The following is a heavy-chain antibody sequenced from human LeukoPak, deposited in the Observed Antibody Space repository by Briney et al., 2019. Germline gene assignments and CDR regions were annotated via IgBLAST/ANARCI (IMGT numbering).Heavy chain of an antibody. Sequence: GASVKVSCTASGGTFSSYAISWVRQAPGQGLEWMGGIIPIFGTANYAQKFQGRVTITADESTSTAYMELSSLRSEDTAVYYCARDLEYSSSSGLRGGTFDYWGQGTLVTVSA. D-gene: IGHD6-6*01. CDR1: GGTFSSYA. CDR2: IIPIFGTA. CDR3: ARDLEYSSSSGLRGGTFDY. V-gene: IGHV1-69*13. J-gene: IGHJ4*02.